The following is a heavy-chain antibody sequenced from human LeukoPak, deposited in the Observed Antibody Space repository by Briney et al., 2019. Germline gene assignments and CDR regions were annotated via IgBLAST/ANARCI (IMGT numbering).Heavy chain of an antibody. CDR2: INHSGST. CDR1: GGSFSGYY. D-gene: IGHD1-26*01. CDR3: ASGWELLLFVY. Sequence: SSETLSLTCAVYGGSFSGYYWSWIRQPPGKGLEWIGEINHSGSTNYNPSLKSRVTISVDTSKNQFSLKLSSVTAADTAVYYCASGWELLLFVYWGQGTLVTVSS. V-gene: IGHV4-34*01. J-gene: IGHJ4*02.